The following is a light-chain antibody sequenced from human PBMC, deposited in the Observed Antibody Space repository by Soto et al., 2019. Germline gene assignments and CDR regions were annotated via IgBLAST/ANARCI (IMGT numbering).Light chain of an antibody. Sequence: VLTQPPSVSAAPGQKVTISCSGSSSNIGGNSVSWYQQLPGTAPKLLIYDDNRRPSGVPDRFSGSKSGTSATLGITGFQTGDEADYYCGSWDSSLSAYVFGTGTKVTVL. CDR1: SSNIGGNS. CDR2: DDN. V-gene: IGLV1-51*01. J-gene: IGLJ1*01. CDR3: GSWDSSLSAYV.